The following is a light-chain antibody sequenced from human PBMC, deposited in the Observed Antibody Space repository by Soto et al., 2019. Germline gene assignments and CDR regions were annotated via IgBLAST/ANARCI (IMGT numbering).Light chain of an antibody. Sequence: DIVMTQSPDSLAVSLGEMATISCKSSQSVLSHSNNKNYLVWYQHKPGQPPKLPSSLASNLESVFPDRFSGSGSWTDLTLTISSLQAEDVAFYYCQQCYSAPLTFGGGTKVQIK. CDR2: LAS. V-gene: IGKV4-1*01. J-gene: IGKJ4*01. CDR3: QQCYSAPLT. CDR1: QSVLSHSNNKNY.